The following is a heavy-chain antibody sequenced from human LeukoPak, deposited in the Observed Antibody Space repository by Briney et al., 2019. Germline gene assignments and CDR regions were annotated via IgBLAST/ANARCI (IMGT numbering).Heavy chain of an antibody. CDR2: ISGSGGGT. CDR3: VKDLGRYRNNCFDY. D-gene: IGHD1-26*01. CDR1: GFTFSSYA. V-gene: IGHV3-23*01. J-gene: IGHJ4*02. Sequence: QTGWSLRLSCAASGFTFSSYAVSWVRQAPEKGLESVSTISGSGGGTYYADSVKGRFTISRDDSKNTLYLQMNSLRAEDTAVYYCVKDLGRYRNNCFDYWGQGTLVTVSS.